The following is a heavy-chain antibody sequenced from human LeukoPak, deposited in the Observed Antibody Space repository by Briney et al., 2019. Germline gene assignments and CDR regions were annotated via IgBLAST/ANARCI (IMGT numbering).Heavy chain of an antibody. D-gene: IGHD3-16*02. Sequence: KSGGSLRLSRAASGFTFSDYYMSWIRQAPGKGLEWVSYISSSGSTIYYADSVKGRFTISRGNAKNSLYLQMNSLRAEDTAVYYCARAYDYVWGSYRYPDYWGQGTLVTVSS. V-gene: IGHV3-11*01. CDR1: GFTFSDYY. J-gene: IGHJ4*02. CDR3: ARAYDYVWGSYRYPDY. CDR2: ISSSGSTI.